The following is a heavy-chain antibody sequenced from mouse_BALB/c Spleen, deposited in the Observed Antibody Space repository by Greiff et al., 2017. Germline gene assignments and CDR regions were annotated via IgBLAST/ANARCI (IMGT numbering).Heavy chain of an antibody. D-gene: IGHD1-1*01. CDR1: GYTFTDYN. CDR3: ANYYGSSYAWYFDV. V-gene: IGHV1S29*02. CDR2: IYPYNGGT. Sequence: EVQLQQSGPELVKPGASVKISCKASGYTFTDYNMHWVKQSHGKSLEWIGYIYPYNGGTGYNQKFKSKATLTVDNSSSTAYMELRSLTSEDSAVYYCANYYGSSYAWYFDVWGAGTTVTVSS. J-gene: IGHJ1*01.